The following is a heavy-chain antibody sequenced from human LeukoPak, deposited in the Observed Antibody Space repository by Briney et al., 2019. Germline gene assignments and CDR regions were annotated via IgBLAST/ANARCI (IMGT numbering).Heavy chain of an antibody. J-gene: IGHJ4*02. CDR3: ARDGDDTSGYFSPFDY. CDR2: VNWNGGIT. D-gene: IGHD3-22*01. CDR1: GFTFDDYG. V-gene: IGHV3-20*04. Sequence: PGGSLRLSCAASGFTFDDYGMSWVRQAPGKGLEWVSGVNWNGGITAYADSVKGRFTISRDSAKNTLYLQMNSLGAEDTAVYYCARDGDDTSGYFSPFDYWGQGTLVTVAS.